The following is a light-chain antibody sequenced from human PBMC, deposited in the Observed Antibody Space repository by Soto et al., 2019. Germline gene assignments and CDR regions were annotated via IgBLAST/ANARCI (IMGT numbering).Light chain of an antibody. CDR3: QQRSNWPPYT. CDR2: DAS. J-gene: IGKJ2*01. V-gene: IGKV3-11*01. Sequence: EIVLTQSPATLSLSPGERATLSCRASQRVSSYLAWYQQKPGQAPRLLIYDASNRVTGIPARFSGSGSGTDFTLTISSLEPEDFAVYYCQQRSNWPPYTFGQGTKLEIK. CDR1: QRVSSY.